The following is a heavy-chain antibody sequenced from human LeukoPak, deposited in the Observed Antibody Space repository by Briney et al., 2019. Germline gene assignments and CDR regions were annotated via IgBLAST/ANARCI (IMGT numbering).Heavy chain of an antibody. CDR3: DAILWVIP. D-gene: IGHD3-9*01. J-gene: IGHJ5*02. V-gene: IGHV3-48*01. Sequence: RRSLRPSCALSGFTFTSDSMNWVRQAPGKGLEWISYISSGISTIYYAASVTGRFTISRHNAKRSLYLQRTSVLAADPAVYYCDAILWVIPWGEGTLVTVSS. CDR1: GFTFTSDS. CDR2: ISSGISTI.